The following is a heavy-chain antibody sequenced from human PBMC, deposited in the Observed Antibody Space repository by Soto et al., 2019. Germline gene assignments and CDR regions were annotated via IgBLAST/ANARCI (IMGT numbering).Heavy chain of an antibody. CDR1: GDSFTGFW. V-gene: IGHV5-51*01. J-gene: IGHJ4*02. Sequence: GESLKISCQHSGDSFTGFWIGWVRQVPGKGLEWLGSIYPRDSDTRYSPSFQGQVTISADKSLSTAYLQWNSLQASDTAIYYCTRQHPLDSRVWYTWGQGTLVTVSS. CDR2: IYPRDSDT. CDR3: TRQHPLDSRVWYT. D-gene: IGHD6-19*01.